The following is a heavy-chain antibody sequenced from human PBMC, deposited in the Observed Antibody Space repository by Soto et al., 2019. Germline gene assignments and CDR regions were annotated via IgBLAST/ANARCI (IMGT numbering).Heavy chain of an antibody. CDR1: GYTFTSYD. J-gene: IGHJ6*02. V-gene: IGHV1-8*01. Sequence: ASVKVSCKASGYTFTSYDINWVRQATGQGLEWMGWMNPNSGNTGYAQKFQGRVTMTRNTSISTAYMELSSLRSEDTAVYYCARSGGLSGLATYYYYGMDVWGQGTTVTVSS. CDR3: ARSGGLSGLATYYYYGMDV. CDR2: MNPNSGNT. D-gene: IGHD3-10*01.